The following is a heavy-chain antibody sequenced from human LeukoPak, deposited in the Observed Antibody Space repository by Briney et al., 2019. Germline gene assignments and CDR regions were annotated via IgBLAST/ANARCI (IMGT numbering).Heavy chain of an antibody. V-gene: IGHV3-48*01. CDR1: GFTLSSYS. CDR3: ARGLAYCSSTSCRTFDY. D-gene: IGHD2-2*01. CDR2: ISSSSSTI. Sequence: GGSLRLSCAASGFTLSSYSVNWVRQAPGKGLEWVSYISSSSSTIYYADSVKGRFTISRDNAKNSLYLQMNSLRAEDTAVYYCARGLAYCSSTSCRTFDYWGQGTLVTVSS. J-gene: IGHJ4*02.